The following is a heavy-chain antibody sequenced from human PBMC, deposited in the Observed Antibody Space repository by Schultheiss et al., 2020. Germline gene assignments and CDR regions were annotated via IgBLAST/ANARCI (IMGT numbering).Heavy chain of an antibody. CDR1: GGTFTSYA. J-gene: IGHJ5*02. D-gene: IGHD1-1*01. Sequence: ASVKVSCKASGGTFTSYAMHWVRQAPGQRLEWMGWINAGNGNTKYSQKFQGRVTITRDTSASTAYMELSSLRSEETAVYYCARPISPPGLETAVGFDPWGKGTLVTVSS. V-gene: IGHV1-3*01. CDR2: INAGNGNT. CDR3: ARPISPPGLETAVGFDP.